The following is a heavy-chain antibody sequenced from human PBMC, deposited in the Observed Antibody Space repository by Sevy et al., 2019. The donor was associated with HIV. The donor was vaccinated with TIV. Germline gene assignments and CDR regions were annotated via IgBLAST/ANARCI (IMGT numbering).Heavy chain of an antibody. J-gene: IGHJ4*02. V-gene: IGHV4-59*01. Sequence: SETLSLTCTVSGGSISSYYWSWIRQPPGKGLEWIGYIYYSGSTNYNPSLKSRVTISVDTSKNQFSLKLSSVTAADTAVYYCAGGGGGATKIDYWGQGTLVTVSS. CDR1: GGSISSYY. CDR3: AGGGGGATKIDY. D-gene: IGHD1-26*01. CDR2: IYYSGST.